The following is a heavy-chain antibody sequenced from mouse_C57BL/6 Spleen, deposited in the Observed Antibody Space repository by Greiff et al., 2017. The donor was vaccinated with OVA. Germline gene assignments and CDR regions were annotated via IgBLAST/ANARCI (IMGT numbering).Heavy chain of an antibody. Sequence: VQLQQSGPELVKPGASVKISCKASGYTFTDYYMNWVKQSHGKSLEWIGDINPNNGGTSYNQKFKGKATLTVDKSSSTAYMELRSLTSEDSAVYYCARKSPRQVRYYYAMDYWGQGTSVTVSA. J-gene: IGHJ4*01. CDR1: GYTFTDYY. D-gene: IGHD3-2*02. V-gene: IGHV1-26*01. CDR3: ARKSPRQVRYYYAMDY. CDR2: INPNNGGT.